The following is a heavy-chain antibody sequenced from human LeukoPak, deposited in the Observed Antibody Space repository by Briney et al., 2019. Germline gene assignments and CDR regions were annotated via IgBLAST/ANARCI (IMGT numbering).Heavy chain of an antibody. CDR3: ARDSSGGGGYFDY. D-gene: IGHD6-19*01. CDR1: GYTFTSYG. CDR2: IGTHNGNT. V-gene: IGHV1-18*01. Sequence: GASVKVSCKTSGYTFTSYGVSWVRQAPGQGLEWMGWIGTHNGNTNYAQKFQGRVIMTTDTSTSTAYMELMSLRSDDTAVFYCARDSSGGGGYFDYWGQGTLVIVSS. J-gene: IGHJ4*02.